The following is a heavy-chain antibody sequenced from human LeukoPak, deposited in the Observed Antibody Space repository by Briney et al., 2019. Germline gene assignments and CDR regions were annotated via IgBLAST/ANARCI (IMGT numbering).Heavy chain of an antibody. D-gene: IGHD3-9*01. CDR2: IYYSGST. CDR3: ARHGQYYDILTGYYEPWFVP. V-gene: IGHV4-59*08. CDR1: GGSISSYY. J-gene: IGHJ5*02. Sequence: PSETLSLTCTVSGGSISSYYWSWIRQPPGKGLEWIGYIYYSGSTNYKPSLKSRVIMSIDTSKNQVCLKLSSVIAADPPVYYYARHGQYYDILTGYYEPWFVPWGEGTLVTVSS.